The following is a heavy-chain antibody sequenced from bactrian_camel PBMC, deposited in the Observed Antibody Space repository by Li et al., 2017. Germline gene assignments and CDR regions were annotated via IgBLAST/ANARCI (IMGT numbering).Heavy chain of an antibody. Sequence: VQLVESGGGSVQAGGSLRLSCVATGWTYSRYCMGWFRQAPGKEREGVAAIDTDGETKYSDSMEGRFTISKDNAKPTLYLDMNRLKSEDSAMYYCAAENYAVGGDRGTTVVAGPTCYFNNWGQGTQVTVS. J-gene: IGHJ4*01. D-gene: IGHD6*01. CDR1: GWTYSRYC. CDR2: IDTDGET. V-gene: IGHV3S1*01. CDR3: AAENYAVGGDRGTTVVAGPTCYFNN.